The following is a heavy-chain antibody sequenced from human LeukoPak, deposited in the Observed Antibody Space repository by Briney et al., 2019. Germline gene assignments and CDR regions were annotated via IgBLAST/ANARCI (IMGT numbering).Heavy chain of an antibody. Sequence: PGGSLRLSCAASGFTFSSYSMNWVRQAPGQGLEWVSYISSSSTIYYADSVNGRFTISRDNAKNLLYLQMNSLRAEDTAVYYCARSISALRYFDWLPPSYYFDYWGQGTLVTVSS. V-gene: IGHV3-48*04. J-gene: IGHJ4*02. CDR1: GFTFSSYS. CDR2: ISSSSTI. CDR3: ARSISALRYFDWLPPSYYFDY. D-gene: IGHD3-9*01.